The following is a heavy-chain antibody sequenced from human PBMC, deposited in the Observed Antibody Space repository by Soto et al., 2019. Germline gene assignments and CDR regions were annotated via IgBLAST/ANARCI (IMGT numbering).Heavy chain of an antibody. CDR1: GYTFTSYG. CDR3: ARGDYYDSSGLDAFNI. Sequence: ASVKVSCKASGYTFTSYGISWVRQAPGQGLEWMGWISAYNGNTNYAQKLQGRVTMTTDTSTSTAYMELRSLRSDDTAVYYCARGDYYDSSGLDAFNIWGKGTMFTLSS. D-gene: IGHD3-22*01. J-gene: IGHJ3*02. V-gene: IGHV1-18*04. CDR2: ISAYNGNT.